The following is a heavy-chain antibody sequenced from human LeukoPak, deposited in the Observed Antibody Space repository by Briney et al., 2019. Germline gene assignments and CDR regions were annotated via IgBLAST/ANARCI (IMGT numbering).Heavy chain of an antibody. D-gene: IGHD3-9*01. Sequence: GGSLRPSCAASGFTFSSYSMNWVRQAPGKGLEWVSSISSSSSYIYYADSVKGRFTISRDNAKNSLYLQMISLRAEDTAVYYCARDRYDILTGYPELYYFDYWGQGTLVTVSS. J-gene: IGHJ4*02. CDR2: ISSSSSYI. CDR1: GFTFSSYS. CDR3: ARDRYDILTGYPELYYFDY. V-gene: IGHV3-21*01.